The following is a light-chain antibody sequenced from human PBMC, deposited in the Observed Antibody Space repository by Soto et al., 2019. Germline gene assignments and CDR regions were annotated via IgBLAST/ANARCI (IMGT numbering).Light chain of an antibody. CDR2: AAT. J-gene: IGKJ2*01. Sequence: DIQMTQSPSSLSASLGDRVTITCRASQSINNYLNWYQQEEGKAPKLLIYAATSLQSGVPSRFSGSGSGTEFTPTISSLQPGDFATYYCQQSYNSPYTFGLGTKVDI. CDR1: QSINNY. CDR3: QQSYNSPYT. V-gene: IGKV1-39*01.